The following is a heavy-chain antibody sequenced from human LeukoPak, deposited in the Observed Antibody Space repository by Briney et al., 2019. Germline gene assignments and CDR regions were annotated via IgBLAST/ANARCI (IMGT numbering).Heavy chain of an antibody. V-gene: IGHV1-18*01. CDR1: GYTFTSYG. D-gene: IGHD3-3*01. Sequence: ASVKVSCKASGYTFTSYGISWVRKAPGQGHELMGWISAYNGNTNYAQKLQGRVTMTTDTSTSTAYMELRSLRSDDTAVYYCARSTYYDFWSGYLFDYWGQGTLVTVSS. CDR3: ARSTYYDFWSGYLFDY. J-gene: IGHJ4*02. CDR2: ISAYNGNT.